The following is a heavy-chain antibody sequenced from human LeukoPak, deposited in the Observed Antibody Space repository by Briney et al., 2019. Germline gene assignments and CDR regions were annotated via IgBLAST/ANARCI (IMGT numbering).Heavy chain of an antibody. D-gene: IGHD2-2*01. CDR3: ARVGYCSSTSCYEDMDV. J-gene: IGHJ6*03. V-gene: IGHV4-34*01. CDR1: GGPFSGYY. Sequence: SETLSLTCAVYGGPFSGYYWSWIRQPPGKGLEWIGEINHSGSTNYNPSLKSRVTISVDTSKNQFSLKLSSVTAADTAVYYCARVGYCSSTSCYEDMDVWGKGTTVTVSS. CDR2: INHSGST.